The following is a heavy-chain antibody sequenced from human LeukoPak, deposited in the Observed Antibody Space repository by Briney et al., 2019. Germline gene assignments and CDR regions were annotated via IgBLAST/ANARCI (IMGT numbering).Heavy chain of an antibody. D-gene: IGHD6-19*01. Sequence: SETLSLTCTVSGGSISSSSYYWGWIRQPPGKGLEWIGSIYYSGSTYYNPSLKSRVTISVDTSKNQFSLKLSSVTAADTAVYYCARDLEYSSGWLDYWGQGTLVTVSS. J-gene: IGHJ4*02. CDR2: IYYSGST. CDR1: GGSISSSSYY. V-gene: IGHV4-39*02. CDR3: ARDLEYSSGWLDY.